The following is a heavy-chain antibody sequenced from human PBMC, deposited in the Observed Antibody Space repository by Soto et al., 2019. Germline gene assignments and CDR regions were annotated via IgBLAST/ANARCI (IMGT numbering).Heavy chain of an antibody. Sequence: GSLRLSCAASGFTFSSYAMHWVRQAPGKGLEYVSAISSNGGSTYYANSVKGRFTISRDNSKNTLYLQMGSLRAEDMAVYYCARGWEAVAFFVDYYYGMDVWGQGTTVTVSS. D-gene: IGHD6-19*01. V-gene: IGHV3-64*01. CDR2: ISSNGGST. CDR1: GFTFSSYA. J-gene: IGHJ6*02. CDR3: ARGWEAVAFFVDYYYGMDV.